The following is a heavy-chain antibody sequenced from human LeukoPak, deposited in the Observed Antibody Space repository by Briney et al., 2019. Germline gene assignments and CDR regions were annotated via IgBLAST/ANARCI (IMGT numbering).Heavy chain of an antibody. V-gene: IGHV4-59*01. CDR2: IYYSGST. D-gene: IGHD5-18*01. J-gene: IGHJ4*02. CDR1: GGSISSYY. CDR3: ARGGQRGYSYGYGVPADGYFDY. Sequence: SETLSLTCTVSGGSISSYYWSWIRQPPGKGPEWIGYIYYSGSTNYNPSLKSRVTISVDTSKNQFSLKLSSVTAADTAVYYCARGGQRGYSYGYGVPADGYFDYWGQGTLVTVSS.